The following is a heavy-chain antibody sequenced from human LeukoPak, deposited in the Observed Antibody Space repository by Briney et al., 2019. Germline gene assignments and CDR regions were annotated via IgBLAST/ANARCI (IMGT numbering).Heavy chain of an antibody. J-gene: IGHJ4*02. V-gene: IGHV3-23*01. Sequence: GGSLRLSCAASGFTFSTYVMAWLRRTPGKGLEWVSVISSPADTIYYADFVRGRFTISRDNSKYTLYLHLNSLRVDDTAVYYCARAPSHRGFDYWGQGTLVTVSS. CDR3: ARAPSHRGFDY. CDR2: ISSPADTI. CDR1: GFTFSTYV.